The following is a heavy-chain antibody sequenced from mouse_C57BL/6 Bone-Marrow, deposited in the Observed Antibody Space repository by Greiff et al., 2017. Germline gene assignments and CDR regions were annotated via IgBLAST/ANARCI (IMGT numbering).Heavy chain of an antibody. CDR2: FYPGSGSI. Sequence: QVQLQQSGAELVKPGASVKLSCKASGYTFTEYTIHWVKQRSGQGLEWIGWFYPGSGSIKYKEKFKDKATLTADKASSTVYMELSRLTSEDSAVYFCARHEEGGGYYVYAMDYWGQGTSVTVSS. CDR1: GYTFTEYT. J-gene: IGHJ4*01. D-gene: IGHD2-3*01. CDR3: ARHEEGGGYYVYAMDY. V-gene: IGHV1-62-2*01.